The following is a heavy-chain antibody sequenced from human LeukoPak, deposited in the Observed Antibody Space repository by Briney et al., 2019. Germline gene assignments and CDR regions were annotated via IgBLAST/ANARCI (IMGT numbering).Heavy chain of an antibody. CDR1: GFTFSSYA. CDR2: ISGSGGST. Sequence: PGGSLRLSCAASGFTFSSYAMSWVRQAPGKGLEWVSAISGSGGSTYYADSVKGRFTISRDNSKNTLYLQMNSLRAEDTAVYYCAKDRHYDILTGSQPPYWGQGTLVTVSS. J-gene: IGHJ4*02. CDR3: AKDRHYDILTGSQPPY. V-gene: IGHV3-23*01. D-gene: IGHD3-9*01.